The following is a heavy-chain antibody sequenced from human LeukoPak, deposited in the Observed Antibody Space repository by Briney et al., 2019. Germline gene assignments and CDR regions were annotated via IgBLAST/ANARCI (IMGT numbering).Heavy chain of an antibody. V-gene: IGHV1-8*03. Sequence: ASVKVSCKASGYTFTNFDINWVRQATGQGLEWMGRMSPNNGKTDYAQKFQGRVTITRDTSINTVYMELSSLRSDDTAVYYCARGFVDYWSGYYRRDWFDPWGQGTLVTVSS. CDR1: GYTFTNFD. CDR2: MSPNNGKT. J-gene: IGHJ5*02. CDR3: ARGFVDYWSGYYRRDWFDP. D-gene: IGHD3-3*01.